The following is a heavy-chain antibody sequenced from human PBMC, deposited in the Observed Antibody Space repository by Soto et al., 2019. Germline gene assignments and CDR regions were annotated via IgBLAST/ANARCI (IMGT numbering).Heavy chain of an antibody. CDR1: RFTFSSYA. CDR3: AKPPWRSSGSDY. J-gene: IGHJ4*02. Sequence: GESLKISCAASRFTFSSYAMSWVRQAPGKGLEWVSAISGSGGNTYYADSVKGRFTISGDNSKNTLYLQMNSLRAEDTAVYYCAKPPWRSSGSDYWGQGTQVTVSS. D-gene: IGHD6-19*01. V-gene: IGHV3-23*01. CDR2: ISGSGGNT.